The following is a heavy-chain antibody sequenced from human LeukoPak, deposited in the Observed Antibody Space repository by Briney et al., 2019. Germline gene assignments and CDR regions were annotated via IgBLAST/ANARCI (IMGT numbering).Heavy chain of an antibody. D-gene: IGHD6-19*01. J-gene: IGHJ6*02. CDR1: GLTFSSYW. CDR3: ARAGFFGSVAVAGYYYYGMDV. Sequence: QPGGSLRLSCAASGLTFSSYWMHWVRQAPGKGLVWVSRINSDGRSTSYADSVKGRFTISRDNAKNTLYLQMNSLRAEDTAVYYCARAGFFGSVAVAGYYYYGMDVWGQGTTVTVSS. CDR2: INSDGRST. V-gene: IGHV3-74*01.